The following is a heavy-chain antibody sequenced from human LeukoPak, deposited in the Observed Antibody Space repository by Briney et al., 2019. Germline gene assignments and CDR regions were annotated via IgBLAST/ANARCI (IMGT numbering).Heavy chain of an antibody. CDR1: SGSISSNNYF. J-gene: IGHJ4*02. Sequence: SETLSLTCTVSSGSISSNNYFWGWIRQPPGMGLVWIGSFYYTENIYYNPSLKSRVTISVEKSKRQISLRLSSVTATDTAVYYCALRYCGDGSCYFDYWGQGTLVTVSS. V-gene: IGHV4-39*01. CDR2: FYYTENI. D-gene: IGHD2-15*01. CDR3: ALRYCGDGSCYFDY.